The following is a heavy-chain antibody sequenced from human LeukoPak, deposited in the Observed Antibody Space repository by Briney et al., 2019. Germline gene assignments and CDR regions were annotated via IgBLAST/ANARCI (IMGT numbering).Heavy chain of an antibody. J-gene: IGHJ5*02. D-gene: IGHD4-17*01. CDR1: GGTFNNSA. CDR3: ARDVHGDYGSGWFDP. Sequence: TVKVSCKASGGTFNNSAISWVRQAPGQGLEWLGGIIPLFGTAVYAQKFQGRVTITKDEYTRTVYLELTSLTSDDTAVYYCARDVHGDYGSGWFDPWGQGTLVSVSS. V-gene: IGHV1-69*05. CDR2: IIPLFGTA.